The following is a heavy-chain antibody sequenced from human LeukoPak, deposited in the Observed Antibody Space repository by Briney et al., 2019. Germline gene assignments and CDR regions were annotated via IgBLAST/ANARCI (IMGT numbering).Heavy chain of an antibody. CDR3: AGRWYYYYMDV. CDR2: INHSGST. D-gene: IGHD4-23*01. CDR1: GGSFSGYY. V-gene: IGHV4-34*01. Sequence: SETLSLTCAVYGGSFSGYYWSWIRQPPGKGLEWIGEINHSGSTNYNPSLKSRVTISVDTSKNQFSLKLSSVTAADTAVYYCAGRWYYYYMDVWGKGTTVTISS. J-gene: IGHJ6*03.